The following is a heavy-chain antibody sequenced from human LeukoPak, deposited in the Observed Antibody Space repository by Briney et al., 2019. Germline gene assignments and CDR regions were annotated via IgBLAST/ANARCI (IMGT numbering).Heavy chain of an antibody. CDR3: ARDGIDYGETGDY. CDR2: ITAGSDTI. J-gene: IGHJ4*02. Sequence: PRGSLRLSCAASGFSFSSYTMNWVRQAPGKGLEWISYITAGSDTIFYADSVEGRFTISRDNSKNSLYLQMNSLRAEDTAVYYCARDGIDYGETGDYWGQGTLVTVSS. V-gene: IGHV3-48*01. D-gene: IGHD4-17*01. CDR1: GFSFSSYT.